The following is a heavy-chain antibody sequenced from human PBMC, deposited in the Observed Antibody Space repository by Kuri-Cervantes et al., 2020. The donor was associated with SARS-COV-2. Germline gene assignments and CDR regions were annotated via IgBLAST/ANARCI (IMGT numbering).Heavy chain of an antibody. CDR3: VRGSNGYYLFDK. J-gene: IGHJ4*01. CDR1: GYTFTGYY. Sequence: ASVKVSCKASGYTFTGYYIHWVRQAPGQGLEWMGWINPDSGGTKYAQKFQGRVTMTRDTSISTAYMEVSGLTSDDTAVYYCVRGSNGYYLFDKWGQGTLVTVSS. CDR2: INPDSGGT. D-gene: IGHD3-22*01. V-gene: IGHV1-2*02.